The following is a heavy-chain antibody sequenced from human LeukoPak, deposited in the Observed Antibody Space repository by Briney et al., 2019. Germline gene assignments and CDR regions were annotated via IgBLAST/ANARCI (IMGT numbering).Heavy chain of an antibody. J-gene: IGHJ4*02. V-gene: IGHV3-74*01. CDR2: VNNDGSST. Sequence: PGGSLRLSCGASGFSFSSYWMHWVRQAPGKGLMWVSRVNNDGSSTTYADSVEGRFTISRDNARNTLYLQMNSLRVEDTAVYYCARSSCPYYFDYWGQGTLVTVSS. CDR3: ARSSCPYYFDY. D-gene: IGHD6-19*01. CDR1: GFSFSSYW.